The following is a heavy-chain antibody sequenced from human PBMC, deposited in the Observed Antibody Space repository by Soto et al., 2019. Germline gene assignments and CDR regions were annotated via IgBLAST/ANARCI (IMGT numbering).Heavy chain of an antibody. CDR1: GFTFSSYG. CDR3: AKDRRAGGNYGFYSDF. D-gene: IGHD1-7*01. CDR2: ISYDGSNK. V-gene: IGHV3-30*18. J-gene: IGHJ4*02. Sequence: PGGSLRLSCAASGFTFSSYGMHWVLQAPGKGLEWVAVISYDGSNKYYTDSVKGRFTISRDNSKNTLYLQMTSLRADDQAVYSCAKDRRAGGNYGFYSDFWGQGALVTVSS.